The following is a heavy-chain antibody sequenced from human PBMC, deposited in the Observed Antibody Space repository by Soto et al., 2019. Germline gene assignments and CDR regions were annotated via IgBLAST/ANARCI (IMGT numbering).Heavy chain of an antibody. Sequence: PSETLSLTCTVSGGSISSYYWSWIRQPPGKGLEWIGYIYYSGSTNYNPSLKSRVTISVDTSKNQFSLKLSSVTAADTAVYYCARDSSSGYSIWFDPWGQGTLVTVSS. CDR1: GGSISSYY. CDR3: ARDSSSGYSIWFDP. V-gene: IGHV4-59*01. J-gene: IGHJ5*02. CDR2: IYYSGST. D-gene: IGHD6-6*01.